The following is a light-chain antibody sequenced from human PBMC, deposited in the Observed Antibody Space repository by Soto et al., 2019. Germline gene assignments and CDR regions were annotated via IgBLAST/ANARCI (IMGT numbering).Light chain of an antibody. CDR1: SSNFGSGFN. Sequence: QSVLTQPPSVSGAPGQRVTISCTGNSSNFGSGFNVHWYQQVPGTAPKLVIVDNSNRPSGVPDRISGSKSGTSASLAITGLQAEDEADYYCQSYDSALSTWVFGGGTKLTVL. CDR3: QSYDSALSTWV. V-gene: IGLV1-40*01. J-gene: IGLJ3*02. CDR2: DNS.